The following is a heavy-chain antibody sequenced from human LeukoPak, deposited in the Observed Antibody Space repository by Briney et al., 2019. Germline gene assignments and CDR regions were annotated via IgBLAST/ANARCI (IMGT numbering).Heavy chain of an antibody. J-gene: IGHJ4*02. CDR1: GGSFSGNY. D-gene: IGHD1-26*01. V-gene: IGHV4-34*01. Sequence: PSETLSLTCAVYGGSFSGNYWSWIRQPPGKGLEWIGEINHSGSTNYNPSLKSRVTISVDTSKNQFSLKLSSVTAADTAVYYCARSLGSSGIIGYWGQGTLVTVSS. CDR3: ARSLGSSGIIGY. CDR2: INHSGST.